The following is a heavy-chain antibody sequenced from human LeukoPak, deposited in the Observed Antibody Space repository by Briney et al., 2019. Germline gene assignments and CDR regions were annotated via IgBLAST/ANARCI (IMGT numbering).Heavy chain of an antibody. V-gene: IGHV3-23*01. Sequence: PGGSLRLSCAASGFTFSSYAMSWVRQAPGKGREWVSAISGSGGSTYYADSVKGRFTISRDNSKNTLYLQMNSLRAEDTAVYYCAGYYDFWSGYYKPLDYWGQGTLVTVSS. CDR1: GFTFSSYA. D-gene: IGHD3-3*01. CDR3: AGYYDFWSGYYKPLDY. J-gene: IGHJ4*02. CDR2: ISGSGGST.